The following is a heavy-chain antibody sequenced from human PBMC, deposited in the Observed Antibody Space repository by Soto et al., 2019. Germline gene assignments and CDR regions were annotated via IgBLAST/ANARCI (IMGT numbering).Heavy chain of an antibody. J-gene: IGHJ4*02. V-gene: IGHV3-21*01. CDR1: GFTFSGHT. Sequence: EVQLVESGGGLVKPGGSLRLSCAASGFTFSGHTINWVRQAPGKGLEWVSSVSSSSSYIYYADSVKGRFTVSRDNAEKSLYLQMNSLRAEDTAIYCCARCMGFDGSGYAFFDSWGQGTLVTVSS. CDR2: VSSSSSYI. CDR3: ARCMGFDGSGYAFFDS. D-gene: IGHD3-10*01.